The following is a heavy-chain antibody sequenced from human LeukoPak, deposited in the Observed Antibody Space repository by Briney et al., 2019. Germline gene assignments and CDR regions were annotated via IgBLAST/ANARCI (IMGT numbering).Heavy chain of an antibody. Sequence: GGSLRLSCAASGFAFSGYAMHWVRQAPGKGLQWVAVTSHDGSNKYYADSVKGRFTISRDNSKNTLYLQMNSLRAEDTAVYYCALMSIAVAGSFDHWGQGTLVTVSS. CDR1: GFAFSGYA. J-gene: IGHJ4*02. CDR2: TSHDGSNK. D-gene: IGHD6-19*01. V-gene: IGHV3-30*04. CDR3: ALMSIAVAGSFDH.